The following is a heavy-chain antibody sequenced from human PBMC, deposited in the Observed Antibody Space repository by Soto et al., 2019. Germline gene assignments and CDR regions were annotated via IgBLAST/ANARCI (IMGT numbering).Heavy chain of an antibody. J-gene: IGHJ4*02. V-gene: IGHV1-46*01. CDR2: INPSGGST. D-gene: IGHD3-16*02. CDR3: ARGDDYVWGSYPLVDRRWEFDY. Sequence: SVKVSCKASGYTFTSYYMHWVRQAPGQGLEWMGIINPSGGSTSYAQKFQGRVTMTRDTSTSTVYMELSSLRSEDTAVYYCARGDDYVWGSYPLVDRRWEFDYWGQGTLVTVSS. CDR1: GYTFTSYY.